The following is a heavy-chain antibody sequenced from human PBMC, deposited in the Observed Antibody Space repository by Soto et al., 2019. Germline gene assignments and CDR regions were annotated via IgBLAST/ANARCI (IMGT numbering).Heavy chain of an antibody. D-gene: IGHD6-19*01. Sequence: QVQQVESGGGVVQPGSSLRLSCAASGFTFSIYGMHWVRQAPGKGLEWVAMIWYDGSSKYYADSVQGRFTISRDNSKNSLYRQMNSLRDKATAFYYFVISSSGWDSKSWGQEPRSPSPQ. CDR3: VISSSGWDSKS. CDR2: IWYDGSSK. V-gene: IGHV3-33*01. CDR1: GFTFSIYG. J-gene: IGHJ5*01.